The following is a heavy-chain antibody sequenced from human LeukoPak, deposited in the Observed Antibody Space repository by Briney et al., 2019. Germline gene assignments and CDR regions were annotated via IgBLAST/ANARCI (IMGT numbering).Heavy chain of an antibody. J-gene: IGHJ6*03. Sequence: PWRSLRLSCAASGFTFSSYGMHWVRQAPGKGLEWVAVIWYDGSNKYYADSVKGRFTISRDNSKNTLYLQMNSLRAEDTAVYYCAKDRLSNPTPYYMDVWGKGTTVTVSS. CDR3: AKDRLSNPTPYYMDV. CDR1: GFTFSSYG. V-gene: IGHV3-33*06. D-gene: IGHD4-23*01. CDR2: IWYDGSNK.